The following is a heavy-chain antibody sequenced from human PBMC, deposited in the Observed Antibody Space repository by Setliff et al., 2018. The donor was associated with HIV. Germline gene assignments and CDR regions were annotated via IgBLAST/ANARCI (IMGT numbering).Heavy chain of an antibody. CDR2: IYWDDDK. V-gene: IGHV2-5*02. Sequence: ESGPTLVNPTQTLTLTCTFSGFSLSTSGVGVGWIRQPPGKALEWLAVIYWDDDKRYSPSLKNRLTITRDTSKNQVFLTVTNMDPVDTATYYCAYIFKFDNSVWGQGTLVTVSS. D-gene: IGHD3-22*01. CDR3: AYIFKFDNSV. J-gene: IGHJ4*02. CDR1: GFSLSTSGVG.